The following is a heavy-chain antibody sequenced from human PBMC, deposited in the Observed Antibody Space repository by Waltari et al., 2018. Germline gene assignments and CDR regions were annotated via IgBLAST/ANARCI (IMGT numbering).Heavy chain of an antibody. D-gene: IGHD3-22*01. Sequence: QVQLQESGPGLVKPSETLSLTCTVSGGSISSYYWSWIRQPAGKGLEWIGRIYTSGSTNYNPSLKSRVTMSVDTSKNQFSLNLSSVTAADTAVYYCARAGYYYDSSGYYPKYYYYYMDVWGKGTTVTVSS. CDR2: IYTSGST. CDR1: GGSISSYY. CDR3: ARAGYYYDSSGYYPKYYYYYMDV. V-gene: IGHV4-4*07. J-gene: IGHJ6*03.